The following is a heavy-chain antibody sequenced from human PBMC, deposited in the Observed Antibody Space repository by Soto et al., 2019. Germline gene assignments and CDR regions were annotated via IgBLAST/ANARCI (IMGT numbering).Heavy chain of an antibody. CDR2: IYQSGVT. CDR3: AGMPYTSGLRFDP. V-gene: IGHV4-30-2*01. CDR1: GDSYSISTYS. J-gene: IGHJ5*02. Sequence: PSETLSLTCTVSGDSYSISTYSWSWIRQPPGKALEWVGFIYQSGVTSYNPSLKSRVTISLDRSNNQCSLKLTSVTAADTAVYYCAGMPYTSGLRFDPWGPGTLVTVSS. D-gene: IGHD6-19*01.